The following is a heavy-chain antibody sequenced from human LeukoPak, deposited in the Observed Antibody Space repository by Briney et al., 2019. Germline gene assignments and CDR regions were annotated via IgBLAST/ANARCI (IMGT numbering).Heavy chain of an antibody. V-gene: IGHV1-8*01. Sequence: GSVKVSCKASGYTFTSCDINWVRQATGQGLEWMGWMNPNSGNTVYGQSFQGRIAMTRDISIGTAYMELSNLTSEDTAIYYCTRGSSGRRDNWGQGTLVTVSA. CDR2: MNPNSGNT. D-gene: IGHD6-19*01. J-gene: IGHJ4*02. CDR1: GYTFTSCD. CDR3: TRGSSGRRDN.